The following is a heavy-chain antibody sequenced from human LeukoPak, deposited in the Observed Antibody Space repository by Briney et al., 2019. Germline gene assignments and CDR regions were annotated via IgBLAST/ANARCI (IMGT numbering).Heavy chain of an antibody. CDR3: ARAHCSSTSCSYFDL. CDR1: GYSISSGYY. V-gene: IGHV4-38-2*01. J-gene: IGHJ2*01. D-gene: IGHD2-2*01. Sequence: SETLSLTCAVSGYSISSGYYWGWIRQPPGKGLEWIGSIYHSGSTYYNPSLKNRVTISVDTSKNQFSLKLSSVTAADTAVYYCARAHCSSTSCSYFDLWGRGTLVTVSS. CDR2: IYHSGST.